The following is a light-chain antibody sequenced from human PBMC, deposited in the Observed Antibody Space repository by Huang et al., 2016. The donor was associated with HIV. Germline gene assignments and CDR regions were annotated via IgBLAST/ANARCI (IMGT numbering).Light chain of an antibody. J-gene: IGKJ4*01. CDR1: PSVGGK. V-gene: IGKV3-15*01. CDR2: GAS. CDR3: QQYDTWPPLT. Sequence: ILLTQFPATLSVSQGHRVTLSFRASPSVGGKLAWYQQRPGQAPRLRLYGASTRVPTIPDRFSGSGSGTDFTLTISSRQSEDFAVYYCQQYDTWPPLTFGGGTKV.